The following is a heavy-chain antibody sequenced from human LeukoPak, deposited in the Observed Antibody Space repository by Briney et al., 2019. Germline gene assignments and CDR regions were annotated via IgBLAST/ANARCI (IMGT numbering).Heavy chain of an antibody. J-gene: IGHJ4*02. CDR2: IYSGGST. CDR1: GFTFSNFG. V-gene: IGHV3-53*01. Sequence: GGSLRLSCAASGFTFSNFGMSWVRQAPGKGLEWVSVIYSGGSTYYADSVKGRFTISRDNSKNTLYLQMNSLRAEDTAVYYCAREGIVGARGYWGQGTLVTVSS. D-gene: IGHD1-26*01. CDR3: AREGIVGARGY.